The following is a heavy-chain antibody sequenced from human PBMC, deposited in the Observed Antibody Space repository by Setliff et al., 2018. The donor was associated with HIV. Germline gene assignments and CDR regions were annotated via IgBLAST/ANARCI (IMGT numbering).Heavy chain of an antibody. CDR2: IYHSGSS. CDR3: ARGGVIWNYDY. Sequence: SETLSLTCAVPGGSISSSNWWSWVRQPPGKGLEWIGEIYHSGSSNYNPSLKSRVTISIDKSKNHFSLKLSSVTAADTAVYYCARGGVIWNYDYWGQGTLVTVSS. V-gene: IGHV4-4*02. J-gene: IGHJ4*02. CDR1: GGSISSSNW. D-gene: IGHD2-21*01.